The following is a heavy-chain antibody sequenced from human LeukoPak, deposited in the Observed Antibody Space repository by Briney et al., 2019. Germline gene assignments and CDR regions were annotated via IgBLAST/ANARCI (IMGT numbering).Heavy chain of an antibody. CDR1: GGSISSYY. J-gene: IGHJ3*02. CDR2: IYYSGST. V-gene: IGHV4-59*01. CDR3: ARVHPETHDAIDI. Sequence: SETLSLTCTVSGGSISSYYWSWIRQPPGKGLEWIGYIYYSGSTNYNPSLKSRVTISVDTSKNQFSLKLSSVTAADTAVYYCARVHPETHDAIDIWGQGTMVTVSS.